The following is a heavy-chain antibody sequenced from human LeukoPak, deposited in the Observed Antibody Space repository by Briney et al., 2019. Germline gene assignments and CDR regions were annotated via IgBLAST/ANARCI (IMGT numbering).Heavy chain of an antibody. V-gene: IGHV1-18*01. D-gene: IGHD3-22*01. CDR3: ARDHAYYYDSSGYEQYFQH. J-gene: IGHJ1*01. CDR1: GYTFTSYG. CDR2: ISAYNGNT. Sequence: EAPVKVSCKASGYTFTSYGISWVRQAPGQGLEWMGWISAYNGNTNYAQKLQGRVTMTTDTSTSTAYMELRSLRSDDTAVYYCARDHAYYYDSSGYEQYFQHWGQGTLVTVSS.